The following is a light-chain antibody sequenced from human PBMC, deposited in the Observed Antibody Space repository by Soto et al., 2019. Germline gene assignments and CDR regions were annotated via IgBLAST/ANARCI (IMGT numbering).Light chain of an antibody. CDR1: SSDVGSYVV. CDR3: SLYAGGNNVI. V-gene: IGLV2-8*01. CDR2: EVT. Sequence: QSALTQPPSASGSPGQSVTISCTGTSSDVGSYVVVSWYQQHPGKAPKLMIYEVTKRPSGVPDRFSGSKSGNTASLTVSGLEVEDEADYYCSLYAGGNNVIFGGGTQLTVL. J-gene: IGLJ2*01.